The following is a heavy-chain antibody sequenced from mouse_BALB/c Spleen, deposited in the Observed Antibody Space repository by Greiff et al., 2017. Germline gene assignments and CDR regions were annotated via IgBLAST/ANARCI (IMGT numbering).Heavy chain of an antibody. D-gene: IGHD2-14*01. CDR3: TRGRYDIYAMDY. CDR1: GFTFSNYW. CDR2: IRLKSNNYAT. J-gene: IGHJ4*01. V-gene: IGHV6-6*02. Sequence: EVQVVESGGGLVQPGGSMKLSCVASGFTFSNYWMNWVRQSPEKGLEWVAEIRLKSNNYATHYAESVKGRFTISRDDSKSSVYLQMNNLRAEDTGIYYCTRGRYDIYAMDYWGQGTSVTVSS.